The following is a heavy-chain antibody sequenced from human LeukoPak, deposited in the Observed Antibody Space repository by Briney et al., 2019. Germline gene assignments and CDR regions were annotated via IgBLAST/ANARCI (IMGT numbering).Heavy chain of an antibody. CDR2: ISYDGSNK. D-gene: IGHD5-24*01. Sequence: PGGSLRLSCAASGFTFSSYAMHWVRQAPGKGLEWVAVISYDGSNKYYADSVKGRFTISRDNSKNTLFLQMNSLRADDTAVYYCVGEDGYNSGASPYYYGMDVWGQGTTVIVSS. J-gene: IGHJ6*02. CDR1: GFTFSSYA. CDR3: VGEDGYNSGASPYYYGMDV. V-gene: IGHV3-30*07.